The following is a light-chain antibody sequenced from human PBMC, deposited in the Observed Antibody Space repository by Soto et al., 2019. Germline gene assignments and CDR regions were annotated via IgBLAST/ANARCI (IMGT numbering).Light chain of an antibody. CDR2: GAS. CDR1: QTVDRY. V-gene: IGKV3-15*01. Sequence: EVVLTQSPDTLSLSPGETATLSCRASQTVDRYVAWYQQKSGQAPRLLMYGASTRASGIPARFSGSGSGTEFTLTISSLQSEDFAVYYCQQYDNWPRTFGQGTKVDIK. CDR3: QQYDNWPRT. J-gene: IGKJ1*01.